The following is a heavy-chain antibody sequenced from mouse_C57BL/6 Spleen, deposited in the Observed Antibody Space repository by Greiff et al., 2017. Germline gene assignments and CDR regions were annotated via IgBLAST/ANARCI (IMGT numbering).Heavy chain of an antibody. Sequence: VKLMESGAELVRPGASVTLSCKASGYTFTDYEMHWVKQTPVHGLEWIGAIDPETGGTAYNQKFKGKAILTADKSSSTAYMELRSLTSEDSAVYYCSVVATDYWGQGTTLTVSS. CDR3: SVVATDY. D-gene: IGHD1-1*01. V-gene: IGHV1-15*01. J-gene: IGHJ2*01. CDR2: IDPETGGT. CDR1: GYTFTDYE.